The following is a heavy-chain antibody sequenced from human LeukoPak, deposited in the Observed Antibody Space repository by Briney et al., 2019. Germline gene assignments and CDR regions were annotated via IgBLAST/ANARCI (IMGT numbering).Heavy chain of an antibody. V-gene: IGHV4-59*01. CDR2: IYYSGST. CDR1: GGSISSYY. Sequence: SETLSLTCTVSGGSISSYYWSWIRQPPGKGLEWIGYIYYSGSTNYNLSLKSRVTISVDTSKNQFSLKLSSVTAADTAVYHCARGRGDGGRGSLYYGMDVWGQGTTVTVSS. CDR3: ARGRGDGGRGSLYYGMDV. J-gene: IGHJ6*02. D-gene: IGHD5-24*01.